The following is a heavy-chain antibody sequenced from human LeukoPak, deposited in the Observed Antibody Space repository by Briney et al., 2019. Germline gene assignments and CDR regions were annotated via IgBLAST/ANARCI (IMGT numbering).Heavy chain of an antibody. CDR1: GYTFTGYY. CDR2: IDPNSSGT. D-gene: IGHD6-19*01. J-gene: IGHJ5*02. CDR3: AREYSSGWYTQRRWFDP. Sequence: ASVKVSCKASGYTFTGYYMHWVRQAPGQGLEWMGWIDPNSSGTNYAQKFQGRVAMTRDTSISTAYMELSRLRSDDTAVYYCAREYSSGWYTQRRWFDPWGQGTLVTVSS. V-gene: IGHV1-2*02.